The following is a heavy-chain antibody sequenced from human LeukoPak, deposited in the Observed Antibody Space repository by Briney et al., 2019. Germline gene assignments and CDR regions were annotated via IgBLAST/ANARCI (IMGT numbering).Heavy chain of an antibody. CDR2: TRNKANSYTT. CDR3: ARASMRGSLYYFDY. D-gene: IGHD1-26*01. Sequence: PGGSLRLSCAASGFTFSDHYMDWVRQAPGKGLEWVGRTRNKANSYTTEYAASVKGRFTISRDYSKNSLYLQMTSLKTEDTAVYYCARASMRGSLYYFDYSGQGTLVTVSS. J-gene: IGHJ4*02. V-gene: IGHV3-72*01. CDR1: GFTFSDHY.